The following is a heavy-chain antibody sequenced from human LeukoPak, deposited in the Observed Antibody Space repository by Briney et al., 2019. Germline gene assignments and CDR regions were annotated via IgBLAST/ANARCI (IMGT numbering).Heavy chain of an antibody. CDR1: GDSVSSNNYY. Sequence: SETLSLTCSVSGDSVSSNNYYWSWIRQPPGKGLEWIGYIYYSGSTYYNPSLKSRVTISVDTSKNQFSLKLSSVTAADTAAYYCARDLLNEGNHLDYWGQGTLVTVSS. CDR2: IYYSGST. J-gene: IGHJ4*02. V-gene: IGHV4-30-4*01. D-gene: IGHD4-23*01. CDR3: ARDLLNEGNHLDY.